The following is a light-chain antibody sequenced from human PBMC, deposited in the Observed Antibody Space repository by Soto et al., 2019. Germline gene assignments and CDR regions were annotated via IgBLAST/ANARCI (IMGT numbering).Light chain of an antibody. J-gene: IGLJ2*01. CDR3: GSYTSSDNMI. CDR2: DVS. V-gene: IGLV2-14*03. CDR1: SSDIGRYNY. Sequence: QSALTQPASVSGSPGQSITISCTGTSSDIGRYNYVSWYQHSPGKAPKLIIYDVSDRPSGVSNRFSVSKSGTTASLTISGLQAEDEADYYCGSYTSSDNMIFGGGTKLTVL.